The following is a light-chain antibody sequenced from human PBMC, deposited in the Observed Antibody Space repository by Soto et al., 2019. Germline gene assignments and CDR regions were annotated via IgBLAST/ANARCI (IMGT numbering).Light chain of an antibody. CDR1: QSVSSTY. J-gene: IGKJ1*01. Sequence: IVLTHSPCTLSLSPLERATLSFMSIQSVSSTYLIWYQQKPGQAPRLLIYGASSRATGVPDRFSGGGSGTDFTLTISRLEPEDFAVYYCQHFVNSLTWTFGQGTKVDIK. V-gene: IGKV3-20*01. CDR2: GAS. CDR3: QHFVNSLTWT.